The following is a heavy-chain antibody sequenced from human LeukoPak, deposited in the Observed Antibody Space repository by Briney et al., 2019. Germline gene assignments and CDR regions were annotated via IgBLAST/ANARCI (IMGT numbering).Heavy chain of an antibody. CDR1: GFTFSSYA. V-gene: IGHV3-23*01. Sequence: GGSLRLSCAASGFTFSSYAMTWVRQAPGKGLEWVSGISGSGASTYYADSVKGRFTIPRDNSKNTLYLQMNSLRAEDTAVYYCAKDREDYGDYGVLDFWGQGTLVTVSS. CDR3: AKDREDYGDYGVLDF. J-gene: IGHJ4*02. D-gene: IGHD4-17*01. CDR2: ISGSGAST.